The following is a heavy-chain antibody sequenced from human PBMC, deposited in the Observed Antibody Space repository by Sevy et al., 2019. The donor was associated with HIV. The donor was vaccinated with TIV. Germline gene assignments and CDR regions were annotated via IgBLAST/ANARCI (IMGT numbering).Heavy chain of an antibody. Sequence: ASVKVSCKASGYTFTSYYMHWVRQAPGQGLEWMGIINPSGGSTSYAQKFQGRVTMTRDTSTSTVYMEMSSLRSEDTAVYYCASHTGIAVAGTAGNKYYYYGMDVWGQGTTVTVSS. D-gene: IGHD6-19*01. CDR3: ASHTGIAVAGTAGNKYYYYGMDV. J-gene: IGHJ6*02. CDR2: INPSGGST. V-gene: IGHV1-46*01. CDR1: GYTFTSYY.